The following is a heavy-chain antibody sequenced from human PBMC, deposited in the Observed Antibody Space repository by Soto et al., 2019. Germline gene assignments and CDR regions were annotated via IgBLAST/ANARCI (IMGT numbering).Heavy chain of an antibody. CDR3: ARDLGYYDSSGYFDY. CDR2: IWYDGTQK. J-gene: IGHJ4*02. V-gene: IGHV3-33*01. CDR1: GFTFNTYS. Sequence: QVQLEESGGGVVQPGRSPRLSCEASGFTFNTYSMHWVRQPPGKGLEWLAAIWYDGTQKYYADSVKGRFIISRDNSKNSLYLEMNSLRAEDTAVYYCARDLGYYDSSGYFDYWGQGTLVTVSS. D-gene: IGHD3-22*01.